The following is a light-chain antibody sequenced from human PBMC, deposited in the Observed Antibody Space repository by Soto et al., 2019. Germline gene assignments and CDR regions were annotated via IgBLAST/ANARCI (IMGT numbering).Light chain of an antibody. J-gene: IGKJ1*01. CDR2: DAS. Sequence: EIVLTQSPGTLSLSPGERATLSCRASQSVSSSHLAWFQQKPGQAPRLLIYDASSRATGIPDRFSGSGSGTEFTLTISRLEPEDFAVYYCEQYDNSQWTYGHWNKVAIK. V-gene: IGKV3-20*01. CDR3: EQYDNSQWT. CDR1: QSVSSSH.